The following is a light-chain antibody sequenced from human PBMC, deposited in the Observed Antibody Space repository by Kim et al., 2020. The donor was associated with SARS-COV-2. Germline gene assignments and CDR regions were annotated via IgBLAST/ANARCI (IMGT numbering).Light chain of an antibody. CDR2: RNN. V-gene: IGLV1-47*01. J-gene: IGLJ2*01. CDR1: TSNIGTNF. Sequence: QMVTISCSGPTSNIGTNFVYWYHQFPGTAPKLLIYRNNQRPSGVPDRFSASKSGTSASLTISVLRSEDEAMYYCATWDENLNIVIFGGGTQLTVL. CDR3: ATWDENLNIVI.